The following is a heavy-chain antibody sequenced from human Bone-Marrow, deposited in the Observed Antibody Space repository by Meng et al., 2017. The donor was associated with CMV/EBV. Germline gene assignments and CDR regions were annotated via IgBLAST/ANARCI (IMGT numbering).Heavy chain of an antibody. V-gene: IGHV4-4*02. J-gene: IGHJ4*02. Sequence: GSLRLPCDVSGDSVRNRNWWTWVRQPPGKGLEWIGEIDQSGNTNYNPSLNNQVSVSADKARNQFSLKLTSVTAADTAVDYCTRPSRLGAEGQKGYDNWGQGTLVTVSS. CDR3: TRPSRLGAEGQKGYDN. D-gene: IGHD3-16*01. CDR2: IDQSGNT. CDR1: GDSVRNRNW.